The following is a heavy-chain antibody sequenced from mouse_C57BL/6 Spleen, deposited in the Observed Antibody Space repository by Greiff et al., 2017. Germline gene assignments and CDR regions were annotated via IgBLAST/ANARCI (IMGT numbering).Heavy chain of an antibody. Sequence: EVQLQQSGGGLVQPGGSLKLSCAASGFTFSDYGMAWVRQAPRKGPEWVAFISNLAYSIYYADTVTGRFTISRENAKNTLYLEMSSLRSEDTAMYYCARHGNWDWYFDVWGTGTTVTVSS. V-gene: IGHV5-15*01. D-gene: IGHD4-1*01. CDR1: GFTFSDYG. CDR3: ARHGNWDWYFDV. CDR2: ISNLAYSI. J-gene: IGHJ1*03.